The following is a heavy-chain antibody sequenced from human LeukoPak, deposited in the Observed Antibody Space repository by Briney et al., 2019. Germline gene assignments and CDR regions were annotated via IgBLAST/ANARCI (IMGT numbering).Heavy chain of an antibody. CDR1: GGSMSSYY. CDR3: ARASRVAVAGTSWFDP. D-gene: IGHD6-19*01. CDR2: IYYSGST. V-gene: IGHV4-59*08. Sequence: SETLSLTCTVSGGSMSSYYWSWIRQPPGKGLEWIGYIYYSGSTTYNPSLKSRVTISVDTSKNQFSLKLSSVTAADTAVYYCARASRVAVAGTSWFDPWGQGTLVTVSS. J-gene: IGHJ5*02.